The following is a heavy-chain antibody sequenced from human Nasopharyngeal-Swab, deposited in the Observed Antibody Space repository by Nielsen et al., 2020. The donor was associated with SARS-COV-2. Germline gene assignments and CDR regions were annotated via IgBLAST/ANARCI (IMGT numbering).Heavy chain of an antibody. CDR2: IGDKDNNYAT. Sequence: GESLKISCAVSGSTFTNVWMTWVRQAPGQGLEWVGRIGDKDNNYATTYGASVQGRFTISRDDSKNTAFLQMDSLKTEDTALYYCTTDFYFDYWGQGTLVTVSS. V-gene: IGHV3-73*01. J-gene: IGHJ4*02. CDR1: GSTFTNVW. CDR3: TTDFYFDY.